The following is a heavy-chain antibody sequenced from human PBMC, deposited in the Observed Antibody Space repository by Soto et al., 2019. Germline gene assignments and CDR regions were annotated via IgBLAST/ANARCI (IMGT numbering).Heavy chain of an antibody. CDR2: IYYSGST. CDR1: GGSISSSSYY. J-gene: IGHJ6*02. D-gene: IGHD2-2*01. CDR3: ARQSRWTNYYYYXMDG. Sequence: SETLSLTCTVSGGSISSSSYYWGWIRRPPGKGLEWIGSIYYSGSTYYNPSLKSRVTISVDTSKNQFSLKLSSVTAADTAVYYCARQSRWTNYYYYXMDGWGQGTTVTVSS. V-gene: IGHV4-39*01.